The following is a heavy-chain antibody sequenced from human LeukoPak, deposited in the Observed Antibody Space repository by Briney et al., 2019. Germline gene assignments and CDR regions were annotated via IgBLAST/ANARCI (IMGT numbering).Heavy chain of an antibody. CDR2: IYTSGST. V-gene: IGHV4-4*07. CDR1: GGSISSYY. CDR3: ARGIAAAGVTPEPFDY. Sequence: SETLSLTCTVSGGSISSYYWSWIRQPAGKGLEWIGRIYTSGSTNYNPSLKSRVTMSVDTSKNQFSLKLSSVTAADTAVYYCARGIAAAGVTPEPFDYWGQGTLVTVSS. D-gene: IGHD6-13*01. J-gene: IGHJ4*02.